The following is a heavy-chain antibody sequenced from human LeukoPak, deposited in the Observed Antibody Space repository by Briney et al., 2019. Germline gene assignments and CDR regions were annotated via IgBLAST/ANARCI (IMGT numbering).Heavy chain of an antibody. CDR1: GGSFSGYY. CDR3: ARFSRFTGYNWFDP. Sequence: SEALSLTCAVYGGSFSGYYWSWIRQPAGKGLEWIGRIYTSGSTNYNPSLKGRVTISVDTSKNQFSLKLSSVTAADTAVYYCARFSRFTGYNWFDPWGQGTLVTVSS. CDR2: IYTSGST. V-gene: IGHV4-59*10. D-gene: IGHD3-3*01. J-gene: IGHJ5*02.